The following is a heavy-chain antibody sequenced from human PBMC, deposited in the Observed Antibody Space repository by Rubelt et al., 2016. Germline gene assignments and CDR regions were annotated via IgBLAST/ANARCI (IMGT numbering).Heavy chain of an antibody. CDR1: GCTFTSYA. D-gene: IGHD1-26*01. Sequence: QVQLVQSGAEVKKPGASVKVSCKASGCTFTSYAMHWVRQAPGQRLEWMGWINAGNGNTKYSQKFQGRVTITRDTSASTADMELSSLRSEDAAVYYCARDIYSGSYYGYWGQGTLVTVSS. V-gene: IGHV1-3*01. CDR2: INAGNGNT. J-gene: IGHJ4*02. CDR3: ARDIYSGSYYGY.